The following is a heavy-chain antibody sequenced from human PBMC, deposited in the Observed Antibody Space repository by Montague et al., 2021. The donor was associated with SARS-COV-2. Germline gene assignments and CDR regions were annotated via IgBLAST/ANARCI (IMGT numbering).Heavy chain of an antibody. D-gene: IGHD3-3*01. Sequence: SETLSLTCAVYGGSFNNYYWTWIRQAPGKGLEWIGEIDQGGATNYSPAFRSRLTLSVDTSKNQFSLKLNSVTAADTAVYFCARGPRQSFSVFGFLAGGPGLKHCDLDVWGLGTTVTVS. CDR3: ARGPRQSFSVFGFLAGGPGLKHCDLDV. V-gene: IGHV4-34*01. CDR2: IDQGGAT. J-gene: IGHJ6*02. CDR1: GGSFNNYY.